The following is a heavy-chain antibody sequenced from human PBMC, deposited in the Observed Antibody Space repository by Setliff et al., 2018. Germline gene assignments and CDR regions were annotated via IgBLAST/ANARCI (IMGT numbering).Heavy chain of an antibody. J-gene: IGHJ6*03. CDR2: INTNTGNP. D-gene: IGHD6-19*01. CDR1: GYTFTRYA. Sequence: ASVKVSCKASGYTFTRYAMNWVRQAPGQGLEWMGWINTNTGNPTYAQGFTGRFVFSLDTSVSTAYLQISSIKAEDTAVYYCARDSSGWSGFSRLVGVYYYYMDVWGKGTTVTVSS. CDR3: ARDSSGWSGFSRLVGVYYYYMDV. V-gene: IGHV7-4-1*02.